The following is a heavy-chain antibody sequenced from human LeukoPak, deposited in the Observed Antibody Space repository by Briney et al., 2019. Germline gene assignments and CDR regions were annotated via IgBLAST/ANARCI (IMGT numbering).Heavy chain of an antibody. J-gene: IGHJ4*02. D-gene: IGHD2-15*01. CDR1: GFTFSSYA. V-gene: IGHV3-23*01. CDR2: ISGSGGST. Sequence: GGSLRLSCAASGFTFSSYAMSWVRQAPGKGLEWVSAISGSGGSTYYADSVKGRFTISRDNSKNTLYLQMNSLRAEDTAVYYCARARDCSGGSCYHYYFDYWGQGTLVTVSS. CDR3: ARARDCSGGSCYHYYFDY.